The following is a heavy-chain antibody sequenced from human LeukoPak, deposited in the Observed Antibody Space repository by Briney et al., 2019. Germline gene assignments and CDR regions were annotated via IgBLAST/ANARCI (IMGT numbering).Heavy chain of an antibody. D-gene: IGHD5/OR15-5a*01. CDR3: AKARGSSVYEQFDY. Sequence: GGSLRLSCAASGFAFSTYAMTWVRQAPQKGLQWVSTISTSGRATYYADSVEGRFTISRDNSKNTLYLQMNSLRADDTAVYYCAKARGSSVYEQFDYWGQGTQVTVSP. CDR1: GFAFSTYA. J-gene: IGHJ4*02. V-gene: IGHV3-23*01. CDR2: ISTSGRAT.